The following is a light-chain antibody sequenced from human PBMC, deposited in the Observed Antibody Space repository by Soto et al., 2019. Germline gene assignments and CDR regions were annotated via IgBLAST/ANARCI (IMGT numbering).Light chain of an antibody. Sequence: QSALTQPASLAGSPGQSITISCTGTSSDVGGSNFVSCYQQHPGKPPKLIIYAVANRPSGVSNRFSGSKSGSTASLIISRLQTEDEADYYCVSYTSSTTSVFGTGTKVTVL. CDR2: AVA. J-gene: IGLJ1*01. CDR3: VSYTSSTTSV. V-gene: IGLV2-14*03. CDR1: SSDVGGSNF.